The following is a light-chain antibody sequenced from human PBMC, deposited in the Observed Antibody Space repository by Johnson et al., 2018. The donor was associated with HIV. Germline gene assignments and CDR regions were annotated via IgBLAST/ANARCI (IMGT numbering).Light chain of an antibody. Sequence: QSVLTQPPSVSAAPGQKVTISCSGSSSNIGNSYVSWYQQLPGTAPKLLIYDNNKRPSGIPDRFSGSKSATSATLGITGLQTGDEADYYCGTWDSSLSAGNAFGPVTKVTVL. V-gene: IGLV1-51*01. CDR2: DNN. CDR1: SSNIGNSY. CDR3: GTWDSSLSAGNA. J-gene: IGLJ1*01.